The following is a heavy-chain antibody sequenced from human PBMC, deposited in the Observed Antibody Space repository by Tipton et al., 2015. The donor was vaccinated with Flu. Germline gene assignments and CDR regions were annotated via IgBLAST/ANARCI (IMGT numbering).Heavy chain of an antibody. CDR2: FGVSGRTT. J-gene: IGHJ4*02. V-gene: IGHV3-23*01. Sequence: SLRLSCAVSGFTFSRYGMSWVRQAPGKRLEWVSGFGVSGRTTYFADSVKGRFTISRDNSKNTLYLRMNSLRAEDTAIYYCAKVIPEKVAGLDYWGQGTLVTVSS. CDR1: GFTFSRYG. D-gene: IGHD6-19*01. CDR3: AKVIPEKVAGLDY.